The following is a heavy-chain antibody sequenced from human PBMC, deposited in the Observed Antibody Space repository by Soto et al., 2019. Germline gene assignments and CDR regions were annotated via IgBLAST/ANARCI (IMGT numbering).Heavy chain of an antibody. D-gene: IGHD5-18*01. Sequence: GGSLRLSCAASGFTFSSYGMHWVRQAPGKGLEWVAVISYDGSNKYYADSVKGRFTISRDNSKNTLHLQMNSLRAEDTAVYYCAKVDTAMASYYFDYWGQGTLVTVSS. V-gene: IGHV3-30*18. CDR1: GFTFSSYG. CDR3: AKVDTAMASYYFDY. CDR2: ISYDGSNK. J-gene: IGHJ4*02.